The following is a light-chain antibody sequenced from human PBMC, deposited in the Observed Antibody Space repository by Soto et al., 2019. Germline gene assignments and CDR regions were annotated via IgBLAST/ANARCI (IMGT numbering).Light chain of an antibody. Sequence: QSALTQPASVSGSPGQSITISCTGTSSDVGSYNLVSWYQQHPSKAPKLMIYEGSKRPSGVSNRFSGSKSGNTASLTISGLQAEDEADYYCCSYAGSSTWVFGTGTKLTVL. CDR1: SSDVGSYNL. CDR2: EGS. V-gene: IGLV2-23*01. CDR3: CSYAGSSTWV. J-gene: IGLJ1*01.